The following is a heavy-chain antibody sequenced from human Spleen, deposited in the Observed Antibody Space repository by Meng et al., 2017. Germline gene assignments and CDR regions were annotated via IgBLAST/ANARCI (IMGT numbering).Heavy chain of an antibody. CDR2: ISYHGINK. CDR3: ARARTGTWGGLDY. CDR1: GFTFSGSS. V-gene: IGHV3-30*04. Sequence: QVQLVESGGGVVQPGRSLRLSCAASGFTFSGSSMHWVRQAPAKGLEWVAVISYHGINKYYADSVKGRFTVSRDDSKNILYLQVDSLRAEDTSVYYCARARTGTWGGLDYWGQGTLVTVFS. D-gene: IGHD7-27*01. J-gene: IGHJ4*02.